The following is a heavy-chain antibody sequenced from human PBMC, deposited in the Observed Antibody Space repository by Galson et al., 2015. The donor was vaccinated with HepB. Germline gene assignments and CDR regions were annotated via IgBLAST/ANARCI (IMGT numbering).Heavy chain of an antibody. CDR2: FDPEDGET. CDR1: GYTLTELS. J-gene: IGHJ4*02. CDR3: ATPTGRYDILTDHQSAFDY. D-gene: IGHD3-9*01. Sequence: SVKVSCKVSGYTLTELSMHWVRQAPGKGLEWMGGFDPEDGETIYAQKFQGRVTMTEDTSTDTAYMELSSLRSEDTAVYYCATPTGRYDILTDHQSAFDYWGQGTLVTVSS. V-gene: IGHV1-24*01.